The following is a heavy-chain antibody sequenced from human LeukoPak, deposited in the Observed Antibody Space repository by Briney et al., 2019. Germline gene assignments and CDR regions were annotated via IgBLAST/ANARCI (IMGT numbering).Heavy chain of an antibody. D-gene: IGHD3-10*01. J-gene: IGHJ3*02. V-gene: IGHV3-74*01. Sequence: GESLTLSCAASGFTFSSYWMHWVRQAPGKGLVWVSRINSDGSSTSYADSVKGRFTISREIAKNTLYLQMNRLRAEDTAVYYCARVGCELLGAFDIWGQGTMVTVSS. CDR1: GFTFSSYW. CDR3: ARVGCELLGAFDI. CDR2: INSDGSST.